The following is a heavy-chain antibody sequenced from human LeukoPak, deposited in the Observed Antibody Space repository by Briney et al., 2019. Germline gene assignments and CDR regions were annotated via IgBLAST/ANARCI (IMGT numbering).Heavy chain of an antibody. V-gene: IGHV3-7*01. J-gene: IGHJ3*02. CDR2: IKQDGSEK. Sequence: GGSLRLSCAASGFTFSSYWMSWVRQAPGKGLEWVANIKQDGSEKYYVDSVKGRFTISRDNAKNSLYLQMNSLRAEDTAVYYCARDSLYYYDSSGYRLGAFDIWGQGTMVTVSS. CDR3: ARDSLYYYDSSGYRLGAFDI. CDR1: GFTFSSYW. D-gene: IGHD3-22*01.